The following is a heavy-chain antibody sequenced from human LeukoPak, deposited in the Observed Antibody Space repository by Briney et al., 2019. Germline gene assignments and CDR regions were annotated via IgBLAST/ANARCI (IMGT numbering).Heavy chain of an antibody. CDR2: ISGSGGST. CDR3: AKWRTYDILTGYYDGMDV. J-gene: IGHJ6*02. Sequence: GGSLRLSCAASGFTFSSYAMSWVRQAPGKGLEWVSAISGSGGSTYYADSVKGRFTISRDNSKNTLYLQMNSLRAEDTAVYYCAKWRTYDILTGYYDGMDVWGQGTTVTVSS. V-gene: IGHV3-23*01. D-gene: IGHD3-9*01. CDR1: GFTFSSYA.